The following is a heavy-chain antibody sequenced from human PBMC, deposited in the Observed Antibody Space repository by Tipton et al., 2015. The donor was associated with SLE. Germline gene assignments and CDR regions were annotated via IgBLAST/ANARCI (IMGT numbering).Heavy chain of an antibody. CDR3: ARYGTYDGSRYFQH. CDR2: IYYSGST. Sequence: GSLRLSCTVSGGSISSSSYYWGWIRQPPGKGLEWIGSIYYSGSTNYNPSLKSRVTISVDTPKNQFSLKLSSVTAADTAVYYCARYGTYDGSRYFQHWGQGTLVTVSS. D-gene: IGHD1-26*01. J-gene: IGHJ1*01. V-gene: IGHV4-39*07. CDR1: GGSISSSSYY.